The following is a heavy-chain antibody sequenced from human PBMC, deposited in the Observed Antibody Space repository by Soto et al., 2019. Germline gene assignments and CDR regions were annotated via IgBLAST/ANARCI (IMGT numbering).Heavy chain of an antibody. CDR1: GDSVSSNTAS. V-gene: IGHV6-1*01. J-gene: IGHJ5*02. CDR2: TYCRSKWYN. Sequence: QTLSLTCAISGDSVSSNTASWNWIRQSPSRGLEWLGRTYCRSKWYNDYAVSVKSRIILNPDTSNNQFSLQLTSVTPEDTAVYFCAKGDNLGPKTGYAFDPWGQGIMVTVSS. CDR3: AKGDNLGPKTGYAFDP. D-gene: IGHD5-12*01.